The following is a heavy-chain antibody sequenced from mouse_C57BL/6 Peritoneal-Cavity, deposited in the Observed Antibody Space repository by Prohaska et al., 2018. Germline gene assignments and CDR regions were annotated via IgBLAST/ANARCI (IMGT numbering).Heavy chain of an antibody. CDR3: ASTMITDYAMDY. J-gene: IGHJ4*01. Sequence: HGKSLEWIGVINPYNGGTSYNQKFKGKATLTVDKSSSTAYMELNSLTSEDSAVYYCASTMITDYAMDYWGQGTSVTVSS. V-gene: IGHV1-19*01. D-gene: IGHD2-4*01. CDR2: INPYNGGT.